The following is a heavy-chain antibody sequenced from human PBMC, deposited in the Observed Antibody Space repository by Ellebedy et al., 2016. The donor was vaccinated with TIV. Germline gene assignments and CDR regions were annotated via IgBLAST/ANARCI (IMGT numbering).Heavy chain of an antibody. V-gene: IGHV3-7*01. Sequence: PGGSLRLSCAASGFTFSIYWMNWVRQAPGKGLECVANIKEDGSRTSYVDSVRGRVTISRDNAKNSLYLQMNSLRAEDTAGYYCATGARSEGGYWGQGTLVTVSS. CDR2: IKEDGSRT. D-gene: IGHD2-15*01. J-gene: IGHJ4*02. CDR3: ATGARSEGGY. CDR1: GFTFSIYW.